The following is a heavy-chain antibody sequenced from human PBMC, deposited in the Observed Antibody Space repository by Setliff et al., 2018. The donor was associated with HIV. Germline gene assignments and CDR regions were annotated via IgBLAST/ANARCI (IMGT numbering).Heavy chain of an antibody. CDR3: ATMSRSSRNWAIFDY. CDR2: IIPIIDTT. J-gene: IGHJ4*02. V-gene: IGHV1-69*08. CDR1: GGSFDMHT. D-gene: IGHD6-13*01. Sequence: GPSVKVSCKTSGGSFDMHTISWVRQAPGQGLEFVGRIIPIIDTTNYAQKFQGRVTITAGKSANTTYMELRSLRSEDTAIYYCATMSRSSRNWAIFDYWGQGVLVTVSS.